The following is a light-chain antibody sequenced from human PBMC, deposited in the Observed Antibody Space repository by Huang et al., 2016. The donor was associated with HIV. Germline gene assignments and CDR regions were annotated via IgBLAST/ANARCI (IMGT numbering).Light chain of an antibody. V-gene: IGKV1-5*03. CDR3: QQLHNSPYT. Sequence: DIQMTQSPSTLSASIGDRVTITCRASQSLSGCLAWYQQRPGNAPNLLISKASSLQSGVPARFSGSGSGTDFILTISSLQPDDFATYYCQQLHNSPYTFGQGTKLEIK. J-gene: IGKJ2*01. CDR1: QSLSGC. CDR2: KAS.